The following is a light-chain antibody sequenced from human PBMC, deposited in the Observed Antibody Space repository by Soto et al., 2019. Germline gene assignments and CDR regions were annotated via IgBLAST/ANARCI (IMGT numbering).Light chain of an antibody. V-gene: IGKV1-6*01. CDR3: LQEYCDSWA. Sequence: QMTQSPSSLSASAGDRVTITCRASQTISNYLNWYQHNPGKAPKLLISDASSLYTGVPSRFSGSRSGTEFTLTIICLQPEDFTPYYSLQEYCDSWAFGQGTKVDIK. CDR2: DAS. J-gene: IGKJ1*01. CDR1: QTISNY.